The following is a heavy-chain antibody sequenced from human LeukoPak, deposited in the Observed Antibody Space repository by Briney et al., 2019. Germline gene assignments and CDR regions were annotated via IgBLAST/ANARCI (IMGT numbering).Heavy chain of an antibody. CDR2: INDSGRN. CDR1: GGSFSGYF. CDR3: ARLKEYTTSSRVGGMDV. Sequence: SETLSLTCAVYGGSFSGYFWNWICQRPGKGLEWIGEINDSGRNNYNPSLKGRVTISVDTSKHQFSLKLRSVTAADTGVYYCARLKEYTTSSRVGGMDVWGKGATVAVSS. J-gene: IGHJ6*03. D-gene: IGHD6-6*01. V-gene: IGHV4-34*01.